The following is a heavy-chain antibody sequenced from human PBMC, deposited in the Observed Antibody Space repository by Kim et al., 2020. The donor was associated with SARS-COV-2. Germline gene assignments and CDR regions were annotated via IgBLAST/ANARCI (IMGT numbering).Heavy chain of an antibody. V-gene: IGHV3-73*01. D-gene: IGHD1-1*01. CDR3: TRIPATTLAFWDAFDI. Sequence: GGSLRLSCAASGFTFSGSPLHWVRQASGKGLEWVGRIRSKANSYATGYAASVKGRFTISRDDSKNTAYLEMNGLKTEDTAVYYCTRIPATTLAFWDAFDIWGQGTMATVSS. CDR1: GFTFSGSP. J-gene: IGHJ3*02. CDR2: IRSKANSYAT.